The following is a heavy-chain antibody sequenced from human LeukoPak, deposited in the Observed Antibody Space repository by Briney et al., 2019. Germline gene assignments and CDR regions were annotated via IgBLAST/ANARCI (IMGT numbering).Heavy chain of an antibody. CDR2: INHSGST. CDR3: ARPSQQGSWSNWFDP. Sequence: SETLSLTCAVYGGSFSGYYWGWIRQPPGKGLEWIGEINHSGSTNYNPSLKSRVTISVDTSKNQFSLKLSSVTAADTAVYYCARPSQQGSWSNWFDPWGQGTLVTVSS. D-gene: IGHD6-13*01. J-gene: IGHJ5*02. V-gene: IGHV4-34*01. CDR1: GGSFSGYY.